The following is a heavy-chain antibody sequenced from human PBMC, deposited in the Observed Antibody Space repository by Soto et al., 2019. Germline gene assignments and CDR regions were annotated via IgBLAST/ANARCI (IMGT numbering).Heavy chain of an antibody. CDR3: ARVGSTLAAGTPDY. D-gene: IGHD6-13*01. CDR1: GFTFSEYY. Sequence: PGGSLRLSCAASGFTFSEYYMSWFRQAPGKGLEWVSYISGSGSITHDADSVKGRFTISRDNAKNSLYLQMNSLRAEDTAIYYCARVGSTLAAGTPDYWGQGTLVTVSS. V-gene: IGHV3-11*01. CDR2: ISGSGSIT. J-gene: IGHJ4*02.